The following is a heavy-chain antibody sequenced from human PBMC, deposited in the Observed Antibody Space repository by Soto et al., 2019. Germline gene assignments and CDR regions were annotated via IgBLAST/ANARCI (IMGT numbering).Heavy chain of an antibody. CDR1: GGSFSGYY. J-gene: IGHJ4*02. V-gene: IGHV4-34*01. CDR3: ARGHKVGATEKFDY. D-gene: IGHD1-26*01. Sequence: ETLSLTCAVYGGSFSGYYWSWIRQPPGKGLEWIGEINHSGSTNYNPSLKSRVTISVDTSKNQFSLKLSSVTAADTAVYYCARGHKVGATEKFDYWGQGTLVTVSS. CDR2: INHSGST.